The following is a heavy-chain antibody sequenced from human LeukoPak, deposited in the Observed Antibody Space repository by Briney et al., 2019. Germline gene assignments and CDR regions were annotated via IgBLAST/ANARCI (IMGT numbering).Heavy chain of an antibody. CDR1: GYTFTGYY. V-gene: IGHV1-2*06. J-gene: IGHJ5*02. CDR3: AGGYCSGGSCYSVENWFDP. CDR2: INPNTGGT. Sequence: ASVKVSCKAAGYTFTGYYMFWVRQAPGQGLEWMGRINPNTGGTNYEQKFQGRVTMTRDTSISTAYMELSRLRSDDTAVYYCAGGYCSGGSCYSVENWFDPWGQGTLVTVSS. D-gene: IGHD2-15*01.